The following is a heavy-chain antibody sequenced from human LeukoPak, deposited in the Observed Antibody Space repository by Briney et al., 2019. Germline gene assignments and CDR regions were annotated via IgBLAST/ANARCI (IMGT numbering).Heavy chain of an antibody. CDR1: GFTFSDYY. V-gene: IGHV3-11*01. Sequence: TGESLRLSCAASGFTFSDYYMSWIRQAPGKGLEWVSYISSSGSTIYYADSVKGRFTISRDNAKNSLYLQMNSLRAEDTAVYYCARRYCGGDCYSDYWGQGTLVTVSS. CDR2: ISSSGSTI. D-gene: IGHD2-21*02. J-gene: IGHJ4*02. CDR3: ARRYCGGDCYSDY.